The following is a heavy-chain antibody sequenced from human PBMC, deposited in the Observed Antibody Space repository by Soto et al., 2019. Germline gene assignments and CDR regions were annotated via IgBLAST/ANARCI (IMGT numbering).Heavy chain of an antibody. Sequence: GGSLRLSCVASGLTVSGKKYMAWVRQAPGKGPEWVSGVYDLDGTYYADSVRGRFTTSIDRSRNTVNLLMNRLRVEDTARYFCVSWVSVHFDYWGPGTLVTVSS. CDR2: VYDLDGT. CDR1: GLTVSGKKY. V-gene: IGHV3-53*01. J-gene: IGHJ4*02. D-gene: IGHD2-8*01. CDR3: VSWVSVHFDY.